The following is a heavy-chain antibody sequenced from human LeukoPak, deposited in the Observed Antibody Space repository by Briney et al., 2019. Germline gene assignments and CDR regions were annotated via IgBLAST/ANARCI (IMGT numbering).Heavy chain of an antibody. CDR2: ISHSGTT. D-gene: IGHD2/OR15-2a*01. J-gene: IGHJ5*02. CDR3: ARANRRRSRNFFDP. V-gene: IGHV4-34*01. Sequence: PSETLSLTCPVYGGSFTAYYWNWIRQPPGKGLDWIGEISHSGTTNSNPSLKNRVTISVDTSKNQFSLKLSSVTAADTAVYYCARANRRRSRNFFDPWGKGTLVTVSS. CDR1: GGSFTAYY.